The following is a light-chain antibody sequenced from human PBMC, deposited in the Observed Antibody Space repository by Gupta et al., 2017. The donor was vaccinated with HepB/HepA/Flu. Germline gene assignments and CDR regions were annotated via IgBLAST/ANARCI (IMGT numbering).Light chain of an antibody. Sequence: SYVLTQPPSVSVAPGQAARITCGGDDIESKSVHWYQQKPGQAPVLVVYNDYDRPSGIPGRFSGSNSGNTATLTISGVEAGDEADYYCQRWTSTDHPRYVFGTGTKVTVV. CDR2: NDY. V-gene: IGLV3-21*02. CDR3: QRWTSTDHPRYV. CDR1: DIESKS. J-gene: IGLJ1*01.